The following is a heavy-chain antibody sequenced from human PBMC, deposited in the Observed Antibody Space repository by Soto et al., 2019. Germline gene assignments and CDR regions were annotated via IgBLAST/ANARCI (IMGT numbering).Heavy chain of an antibody. CDR3: ARVSEDTSAWYFDY. V-gene: IGHV4-59*01. J-gene: IGHJ4*02. D-gene: IGHD3-3*01. Sequence: SETLSLTCTVSGGSISSYYWSWIRQPPGKGLEWIGYIYYSGSTNYNPSLKSRVTISVDTSKNQFSLKLSSVTAADTAVYYCARVSEDTSAWYFDYWALGNVVPVSS. CDR1: GGSISSYY. CDR2: IYYSGST.